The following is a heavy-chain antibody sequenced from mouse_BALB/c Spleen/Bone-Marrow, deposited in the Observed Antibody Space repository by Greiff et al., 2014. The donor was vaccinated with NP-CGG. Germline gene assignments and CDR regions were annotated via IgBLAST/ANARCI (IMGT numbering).Heavy chain of an antibody. CDR1: GHAFSSYW. J-gene: IGHJ4*01. Sequence: VQLQQSGAELVRPGSSVKISCKASGHAFSSYWMNWVKQRPGQGLEWIGQIYPGDGDTSYNGKFKGKATLTADKSSSTAYMQLSSLTSEDSAVYFCARGVPMDYWGQGTSVTVSS. CDR2: IYPGDGDT. CDR3: ARGVPMDY. V-gene: IGHV1-80*01.